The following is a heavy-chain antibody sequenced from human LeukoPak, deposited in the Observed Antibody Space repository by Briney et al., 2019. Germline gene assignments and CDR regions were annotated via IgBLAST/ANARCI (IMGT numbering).Heavy chain of an antibody. D-gene: IGHD3-22*01. CDR3: ARGLASVYYDSSGYYAISPFDY. CDR2: INHSGST. Sequence: SETLSLTCAVYGGSFSGYYWSWIRQPPGKGLEWIGGINHSGSTNYNPSLKSRVTISVDTSKNQFSLKLSSVTTADTAVYYCARGLASVYYDSSGYYAISPFDYWGQGTLVTVSS. V-gene: IGHV4-34*01. J-gene: IGHJ4*02. CDR1: GGSFSGYY.